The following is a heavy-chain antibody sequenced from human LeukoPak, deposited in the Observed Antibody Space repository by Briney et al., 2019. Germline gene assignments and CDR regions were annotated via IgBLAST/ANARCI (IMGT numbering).Heavy chain of an antibody. Sequence: SVKVSCKASGGTFSSYAISWVRQAPGQGLEWMGGIIPIFGRTNYAQKFQGRVTITAGKSTSTAYMELSSLRSEDTALYYCARALVDIVATTSSSWYTNGMDVWGKGTTVTVSS. D-gene: IGHD5-12*01. J-gene: IGHJ6*04. V-gene: IGHV1-69*06. CDR1: GGTFSSYA. CDR2: IIPIFGRT. CDR3: ARALVDIVATTSSSWYTNGMDV.